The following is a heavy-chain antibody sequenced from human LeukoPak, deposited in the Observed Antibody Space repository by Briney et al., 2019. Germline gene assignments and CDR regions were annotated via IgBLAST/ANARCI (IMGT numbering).Heavy chain of an antibody. CDR1: GYTFTGDY. Sequence: GASVKVSCKASGYTFTGDYLHWVRHAPGQGLEWMGWINPNSGGTNYAQKFQGWVTMTRDTSISTAYMELSRLKSDDTAVYYCAREYSSSCFDFWGQGTLVTVSS. V-gene: IGHV1-2*04. D-gene: IGHD6-13*01. CDR2: INPNSGGT. CDR3: AREYSSSCFDF. J-gene: IGHJ4*02.